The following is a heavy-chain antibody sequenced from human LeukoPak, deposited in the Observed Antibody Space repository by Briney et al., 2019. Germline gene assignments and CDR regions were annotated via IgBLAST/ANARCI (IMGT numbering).Heavy chain of an antibody. CDR2: ISSFSGTI. J-gene: IGHJ4*02. CDR3: ARDQGGVGY. V-gene: IGHV3-11*04. D-gene: IGHD3-16*01. CDR1: VFTLSDYY. Sequence: GGSLRLSRAASVFTLSDYYMSWVRQAPGKGREWGSYISSFSGTINYADSVKGRFTNSRDNAKNTLYLQMNSLRAEDTAVYYCARDQGGVGYWGQGTLVTVSS.